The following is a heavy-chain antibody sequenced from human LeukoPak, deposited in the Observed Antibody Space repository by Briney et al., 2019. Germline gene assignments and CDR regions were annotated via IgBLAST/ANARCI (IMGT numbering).Heavy chain of an antibody. CDR1: GFTFSSYA. CDR3: AGCTSCYTDPVYGMDV. V-gene: IGHV3-23*01. D-gene: IGHD2-2*02. J-gene: IGHJ6*02. CDR2: ISGSGGST. Sequence: GGSRRLSCAASGFTFSSYAMSWVRQAPGKGLEWVSAISGSGGSTYYADSVKGRFTISRDNSKNTLYLQMNSLRAEDTAVYYCAGCTSCYTDPVYGMDVWGQGTTVTVSS.